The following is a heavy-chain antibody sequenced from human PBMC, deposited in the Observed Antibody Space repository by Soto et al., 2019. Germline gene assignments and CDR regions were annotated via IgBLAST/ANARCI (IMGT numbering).Heavy chain of an antibody. Sequence: GGSLRLSCAASGFTFSSYAMSWVRQAPGKGLEWVSAISGSGGSTYYADSVKGRFTISRDNSKNTLYLQMNSLRAEDTAVYYCAKRDGKAGYYYYGMDVWGQGTTVTVSS. J-gene: IGHJ6*02. CDR3: AKRDGKAGYYYYGMDV. CDR1: GFTFSSYA. D-gene: IGHD6-19*01. CDR2: ISGSGGST. V-gene: IGHV3-23*01.